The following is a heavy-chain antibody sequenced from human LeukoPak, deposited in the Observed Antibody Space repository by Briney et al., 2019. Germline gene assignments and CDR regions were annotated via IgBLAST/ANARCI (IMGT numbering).Heavy chain of an antibody. CDR1: GFTFSSYG. CDR3: AKDRFPYSSGWGVSDY. J-gene: IGHJ4*02. CDR2: ISYDGSNK. Sequence: PGGSLRLSCAASGFTFSSYGMHWVRQAPGKGLEWVAVISYDGSNKYYADSVKGRFTISRDNSKNTLYLQMNSLRAEDTAVYYCAKDRFPYSSGWGVSDYWGQGTLVTVSS. D-gene: IGHD6-19*01. V-gene: IGHV3-30*18.